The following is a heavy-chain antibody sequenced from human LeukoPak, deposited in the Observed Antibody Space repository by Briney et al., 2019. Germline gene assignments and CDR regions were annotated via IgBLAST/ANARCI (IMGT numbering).Heavy chain of an antibody. CDR2: IKRKTDGGTT. J-gene: IGHJ4*02. V-gene: IGHV3-15*01. Sequence: GGSLRLSCAASGFSFSNAWMSWVRQAPGKGLEWVGRIKRKTDGGTTDYAAPVKGRFTISRDDSKNTLYLQMNSLETEDTAVYYCTTDAASRAAGGTGPYWGQGTLVTVSS. CDR1: GFSFSNAW. CDR3: TTDAASRAAGGTGPY. D-gene: IGHD6-13*01.